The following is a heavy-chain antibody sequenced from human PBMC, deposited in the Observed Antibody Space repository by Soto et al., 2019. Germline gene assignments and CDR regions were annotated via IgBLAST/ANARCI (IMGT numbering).Heavy chain of an antibody. J-gene: IGHJ3*02. Sequence: EVQLLESGGRLVPPGGSLRLSCAGSRFSFSNYAMTWARQAPGEGLEWVSSITGSGGGTTYADSVKGRFTISRDNSKNILYLQMDSLRADDTAVYYCSTDPNGDYIGAFDNLGQGTMVTVS. V-gene: IGHV3-23*01. CDR2: ITGSGGGT. CDR1: RFSFSNYA. D-gene: IGHD4-17*01. CDR3: STDPNGDYIGAFDN.